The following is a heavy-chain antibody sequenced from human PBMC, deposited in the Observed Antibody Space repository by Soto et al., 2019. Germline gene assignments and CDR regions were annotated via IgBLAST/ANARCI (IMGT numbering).Heavy chain of an antibody. V-gene: IGHV4-34*01. CDR1: GGSFSTYY. CDR2: INHSGST. J-gene: IGHJ4*02. D-gene: IGHD5-12*01. CDR3: ARDTVDGYNHFDY. Sequence: QVQLQQWGAGLLRPSETLSLTCAVSGGSFSTYYWSWIRQPPGKGLEWIAEINHSGSTNYNPSFKSRVTISVDPSKSQFSLRLSSVTAADTAVYYCARDTVDGYNHFDYWGQGTLVTVSS.